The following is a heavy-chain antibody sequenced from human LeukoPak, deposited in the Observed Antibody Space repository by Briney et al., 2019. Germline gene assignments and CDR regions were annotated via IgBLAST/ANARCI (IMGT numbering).Heavy chain of an antibody. J-gene: IGHJ1*01. V-gene: IGHV3-43*01. Sequence: PGGSLRLSCAASGFTFDDYTMHWVRQAPGKGLEWVSLISWDGGSTYYADSVKGRFTISRDNSKNSLYLQMNSLRTEGTALYYCAKDDYGGNSGYFQHWGQGTLVTVSS. CDR3: AKDDYGGNSGYFQH. CDR1: GFTFDDYT. CDR2: ISWDGGST. D-gene: IGHD4-23*01.